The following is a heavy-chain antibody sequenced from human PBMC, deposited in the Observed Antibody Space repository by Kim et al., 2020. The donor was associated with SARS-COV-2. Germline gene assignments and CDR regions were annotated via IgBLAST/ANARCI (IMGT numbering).Heavy chain of an antibody. D-gene: IGHD6-13*01. V-gene: IGHV3-30*04. CDR1: GFTFSDYA. CDR2: ISSDETNK. CDR3: AFLGKAAAGTSGVDY. Sequence: GGSLRLSCSASGFTFSDYAVHWVRQAPGKGLEWVAVISSDETNKYYADSVKGRFTISRDNSKNTLYLQMNSLRVDDTAVYYCAFLGKAAAGTSGVDYWGQGTLVTVSS. J-gene: IGHJ4*02.